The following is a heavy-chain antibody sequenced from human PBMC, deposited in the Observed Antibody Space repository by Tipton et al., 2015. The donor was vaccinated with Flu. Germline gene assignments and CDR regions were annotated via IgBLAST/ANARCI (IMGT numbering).Heavy chain of an antibody. CDR3: ARDWNYRLDY. D-gene: IGHD1-7*01. CDR2: IRYDGNYK. V-gene: IGHV3-33*01. Sequence: RSLRLSCAASGFTFNNYAMHWVRRAPGKGLEWVAFIRYDGNYKYYADSVKGRFTISRDNAKNSLFLQMNSLRPDDTAVYYCARDWNYRLDYWGQGTLVTVSS. CDR1: GFTFNNYA. J-gene: IGHJ4*02.